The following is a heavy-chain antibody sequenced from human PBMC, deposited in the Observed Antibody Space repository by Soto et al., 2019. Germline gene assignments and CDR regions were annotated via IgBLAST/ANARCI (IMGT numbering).Heavy chain of an antibody. J-gene: IGHJ4*02. V-gene: IGHV3-30-3*01. D-gene: IGHD5-18*01. CDR1: GFSFSSYS. CDR3: ARDRRFGNGYSLGFDY. CDR2: VSFDGNNK. Sequence: QVQLVESGGGVVQPGRSLRLSCVGTGFSFSSYSMHWVRQAPGKGLEWVAVVSFDGNNKYYANSVKDRFTVSRDNPKNTMYVQMNSLKPEDTAVYYCARDRRFGNGYSLGFDYWGQGTLVTVSS.